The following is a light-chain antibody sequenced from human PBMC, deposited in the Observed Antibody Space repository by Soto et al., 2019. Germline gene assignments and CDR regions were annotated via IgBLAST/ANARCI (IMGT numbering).Light chain of an antibody. CDR1: QSISSN. J-gene: IGKJ3*01. CDR3: QHYNNWPFT. V-gene: IGKV3-15*01. CDR2: DAS. Sequence: EIVMTQSPATLSVSPGERVTLSCRASQSISSNLAWYQQKPGQPPRLLIYDASTRATGIPARFSGSGSGTEFIFTISSLQSEDFAVYYCQHYNNWPFTFGPGSKVDIK.